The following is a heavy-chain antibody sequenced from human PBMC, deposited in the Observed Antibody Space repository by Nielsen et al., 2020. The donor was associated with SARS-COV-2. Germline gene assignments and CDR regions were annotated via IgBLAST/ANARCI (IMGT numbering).Heavy chain of an antibody. V-gene: IGHV5-51*01. CDR2: IYPGKSET. J-gene: IGHJ2*01. CDR3: ARLLRPWYFDL. Sequence: ESLKISCRASGNNFINYWIGWVRQMPGKGLEWLGIIYPGKSETRYSSSFEGQVIFSVDKSINTAFMQWVSLEASDTAIYYCARLLRPWYFDLWGRGTLVIVSS. CDR1: GNNFINYW.